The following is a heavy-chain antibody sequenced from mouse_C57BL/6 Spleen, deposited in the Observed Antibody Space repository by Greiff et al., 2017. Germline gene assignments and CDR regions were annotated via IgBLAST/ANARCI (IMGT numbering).Heavy chain of an antibody. Sequence: QVQLQQPGAELVKPGASVKLSCKASGYTFTSYWMQWVKQRPGQGLEWIGEIDPSDRYTNYNQKFKGKATLTVDTSSSTAYMQLSSLTSEDSAVYYCAIYGNYDYAMDYWGQGTSVTVSS. V-gene: IGHV1-50*01. CDR3: AIYGNYDYAMDY. D-gene: IGHD2-1*01. CDR2: IDPSDRYT. CDR1: GYTFTSYW. J-gene: IGHJ4*01.